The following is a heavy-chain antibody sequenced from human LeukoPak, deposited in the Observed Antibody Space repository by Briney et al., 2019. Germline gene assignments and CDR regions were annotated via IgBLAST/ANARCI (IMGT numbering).Heavy chain of an antibody. CDR2: ISPSGAST. V-gene: IGHV1-46*01. CDR3: ARGSSRSPRDAFDI. CDR1: GYTFTSYY. J-gene: IGHJ3*02. Sequence: ASVTVSCKASGYTFTSYYMHGVRQAPGQGLEWMGIISPSGASTTYAQNFQGRVTMTRDMSTSTLYMELSSLKSEDTAVYYCARGSSRSPRDAFDIWGQGTMVTVSS.